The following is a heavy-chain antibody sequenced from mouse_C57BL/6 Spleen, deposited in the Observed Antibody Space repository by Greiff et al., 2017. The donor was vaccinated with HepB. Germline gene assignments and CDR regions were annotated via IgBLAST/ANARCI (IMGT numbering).Heavy chain of an antibody. J-gene: IGHJ1*03. CDR3: ARYNYGSSSWYFDV. D-gene: IGHD1-1*01. CDR2: IRNKANGYTT. CDR1: GFTFTDYY. V-gene: IGHV7-3*01. Sequence: EVKLMESGGGLVQPGGSLSLSCAASGFTFTDYYMSWVRQPPGKALEWLGFIRNKANGYTTEYSASVKGRFTISRDNSQSILYLQMNALRAEDSATYYCARYNYGSSSWYFDVWGTVTTVTVSS.